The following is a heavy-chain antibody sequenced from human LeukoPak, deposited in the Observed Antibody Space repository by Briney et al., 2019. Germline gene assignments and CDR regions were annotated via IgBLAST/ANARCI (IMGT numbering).Heavy chain of an antibody. J-gene: IGHJ4*02. CDR1: DGAISSYY. D-gene: IGHD1-26*01. CDR2: VYSSGIT. Sequence: SETLSLTCTVSDGAISSYYWSWIRQPPGKGLEWIGYVYSSGITNYNPLFNGRVTISIDTSREQFSLKLSSVTAADTAVYYCARGGSYHLPGDYWGQGTLVTVSS. V-gene: IGHV4-59*01. CDR3: ARGGSYHLPGDY.